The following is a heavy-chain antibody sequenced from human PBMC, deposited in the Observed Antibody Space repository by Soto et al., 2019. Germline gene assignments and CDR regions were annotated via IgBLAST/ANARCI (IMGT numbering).Heavy chain of an antibody. D-gene: IGHD6-13*01. Sequence: PGGSLRLSCVASGFTFDTYFIHWVRQAPGKGLEWVSYISSSGSTIYYADSVKGRFTISRDNAKNSLYLQMDSLRAEDTAVYYCARDQEAGSFFPYYYGMDVWGQGTTVTVSS. J-gene: IGHJ6*02. CDR3: ARDQEAGSFFPYYYGMDV. CDR1: GFTFDTYF. CDR2: ISSSGSTI. V-gene: IGHV3-48*03.